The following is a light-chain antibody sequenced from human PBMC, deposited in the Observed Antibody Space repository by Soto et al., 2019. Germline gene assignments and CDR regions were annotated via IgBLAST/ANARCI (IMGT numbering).Light chain of an antibody. CDR1: SSNIGAGYD. J-gene: IGLJ3*02. CDR3: QFWDSGSDQMGV. CDR2: GNS. Sequence: QSVLTQPPSVSGAPGQRVTISCTGSSSNIGAGYDVHWYQQLPGTAPKLLIYGNSNRPSGVPDRFSGSKSGTSASLAISRVEAGDEADYYCQFWDSGSDQMGVFGGGTKLTVL. V-gene: IGLV1-40*01.